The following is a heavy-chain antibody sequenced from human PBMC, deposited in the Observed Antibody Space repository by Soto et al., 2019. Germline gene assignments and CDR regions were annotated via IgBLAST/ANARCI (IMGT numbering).Heavy chain of an antibody. J-gene: IGHJ1*01. Sequence: KQSQTLSLTCAISGDSVSSNSAAWNWIRQSPSRGLEWLGRTYYRSKWYNDYAVSVKSRITINPDTSKNQFSLQLNSVTPEDTAVYYCARGWDSSSSGEVYFQHWGQGTLVTVSS. V-gene: IGHV6-1*01. D-gene: IGHD6-6*01. CDR2: TYYRSKWYN. CDR3: ARGWDSSSSGEVYFQH. CDR1: GDSVSSNSAA.